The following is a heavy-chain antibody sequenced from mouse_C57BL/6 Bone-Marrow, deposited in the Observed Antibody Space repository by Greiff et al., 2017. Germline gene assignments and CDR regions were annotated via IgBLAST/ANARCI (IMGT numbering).Heavy chain of an antibody. V-gene: IGHV1-69*01. D-gene: IGHD2-1*01. CDR3: ARSSSTMVGAY. Sequence: VQLQQPGPELVMPGASVKLSCKASGYTFTSYWMNWVKQRPGKGLEWIGGIDPSDSYTNYNQKFKGQSTLTVDKSSSTAYMQLSSLTSEYAAVYYCARSSSTMVGAYWGQGTRVTVSA. J-gene: IGHJ3*01. CDR2: IDPSDSYT. CDR1: GYTFTSYW.